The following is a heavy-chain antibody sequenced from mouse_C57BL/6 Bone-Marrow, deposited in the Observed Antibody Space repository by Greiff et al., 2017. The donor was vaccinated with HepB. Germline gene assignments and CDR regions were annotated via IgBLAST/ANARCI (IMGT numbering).Heavy chain of an antibody. CDR2: IFPGSGST. Sequence: VQLQQSGPELVKPGASVKISCKASGYTFTDYYINWVKQRPGQGLEWIGWIFPGSGSTYYNEKFKGKATLTVDKSSSTAYMLLSSLTSEDSAVYFCARSEITTVVYFDVWGTGTTVTVSS. D-gene: IGHD1-1*01. CDR1: GYTFTDYY. V-gene: IGHV1-75*01. CDR3: ARSEITTVVYFDV. J-gene: IGHJ1*03.